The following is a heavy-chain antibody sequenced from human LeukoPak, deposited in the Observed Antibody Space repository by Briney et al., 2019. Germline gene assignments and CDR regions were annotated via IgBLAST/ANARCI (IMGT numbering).Heavy chain of an antibody. D-gene: IGHD1-26*01. CDR3: ARYGRYRAFDI. V-gene: IGHV3-74*01. CDR1: GFTSSAYW. J-gene: IGHJ3*02. Sequence: GGSLRLSCAASGFTSSAYWMHWVRQVPGKGLVWVSRINSDVSTTNYADSVKGRFTISRDNAKNTIYLQMNSLRAEDTAVYYCARYGRYRAFDIWGPGTVVTVSS. CDR2: INSDVSTT.